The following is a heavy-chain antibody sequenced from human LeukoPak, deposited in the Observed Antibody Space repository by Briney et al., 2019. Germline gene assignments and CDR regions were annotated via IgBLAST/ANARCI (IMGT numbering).Heavy chain of an antibody. Sequence: ASVKVFCKASGYTFTGYYMHWVRQAPGQGLEWMGWINPNSGGTNYAQKFQGRVTMTRDTSISTAYMKLSRLRSDDTAVYYCARTRGDIVVGDAFDIWGQGTMVTVSS. CDR2: INPNSGGT. J-gene: IGHJ3*02. CDR3: ARTRGDIVVGDAFDI. CDR1: GYTFTGYY. D-gene: IGHD2-15*01. V-gene: IGHV1-2*02.